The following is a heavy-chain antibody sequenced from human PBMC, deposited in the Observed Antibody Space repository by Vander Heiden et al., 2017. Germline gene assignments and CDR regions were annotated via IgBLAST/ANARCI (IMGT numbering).Heavy chain of an antibody. CDR2: IYYSGST. V-gene: IGHV4-59*01. D-gene: IGHD3-10*01. CDR3: ARAGGYGSGSEH. J-gene: IGHJ4*02. CDR1: GGSFSSYY. Sequence: QVQLQESGPGLAKPSATLSPTCTVSGGSFSSYYWSWIRQPPGKGLEWIGYIYYSGSTNYNPSLKSRVTISIDTSKNQFYLRLSSVTAADTAVYYCARAGGYGSGSEHWGQGTLVTVSS.